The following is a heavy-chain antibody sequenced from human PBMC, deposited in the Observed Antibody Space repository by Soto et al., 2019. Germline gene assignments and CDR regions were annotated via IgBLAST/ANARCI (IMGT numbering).Heavy chain of an antibody. D-gene: IGHD5-12*01. CDR1: GFTFSGYW. V-gene: IGHV3-74*01. J-gene: IGHJ5*02. CDR2: ISSDGSRT. Sequence: GGSLRLSCAASGFTFSGYWMHWVRQVPGKGLVWVSIISSDGSRTLYADSVEGRFTISRENAKNTLYLQMKSLTDEDTAVYYCARGAGYRFDPWGQGTLVTVSS. CDR3: ARGAGYRFDP.